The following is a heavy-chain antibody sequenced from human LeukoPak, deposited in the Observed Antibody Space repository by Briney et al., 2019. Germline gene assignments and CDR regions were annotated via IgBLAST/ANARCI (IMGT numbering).Heavy chain of an antibody. CDR1: GFTFDDYG. CDR2: INWNGGST. V-gene: IGHV3-20*04. Sequence: PGGSLRPSCAASGFTFDDYGMSWVRQAPGKGLEWVSGINWNGGSTGYADSVKGRFTISRDNAKNPLYLQMNSLRAEDTALYYCKAAGFGESYFDYWGQGTLVTVSS. D-gene: IGHD3-10*01. CDR3: KAAGFGESYFDY. J-gene: IGHJ4*02.